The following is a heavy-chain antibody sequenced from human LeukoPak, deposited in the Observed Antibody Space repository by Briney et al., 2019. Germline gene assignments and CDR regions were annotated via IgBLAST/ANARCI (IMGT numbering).Heavy chain of an antibody. D-gene: IGHD1-26*01. Sequence: GGSLRLSCAASGFTFSSYAMNWVRQAPGKGLEWVSGISGSGGSTYYADSLKGRFTISRDNSRNTLYLQMNSLRADDTAVYYCAKGATGGSYYFDYWGQGTLVTVPS. CDR1: GFTFSSYA. V-gene: IGHV3-23*01. CDR3: AKGATGGSYYFDY. J-gene: IGHJ4*02. CDR2: ISGSGGST.